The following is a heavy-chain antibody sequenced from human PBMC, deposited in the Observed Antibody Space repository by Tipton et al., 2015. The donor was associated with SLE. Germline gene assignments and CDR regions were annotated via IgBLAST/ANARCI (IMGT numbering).Heavy chain of an antibody. CDR3: AREEGGSYYGSYFDY. Sequence: TLSLTCTVSGGSISSSSYYWGWIRQPPGKGLEWIGSIYYSGSTYYNPSLKSRVTISVDTSKNQFSLKLSSVTAADTAVYYCAREEGGSYYGSYFDYWGQGTLVTVSS. CDR1: GGSISSSSYY. CDR2: IYYSGST. J-gene: IGHJ4*02. D-gene: IGHD1-26*01. V-gene: IGHV4-39*07.